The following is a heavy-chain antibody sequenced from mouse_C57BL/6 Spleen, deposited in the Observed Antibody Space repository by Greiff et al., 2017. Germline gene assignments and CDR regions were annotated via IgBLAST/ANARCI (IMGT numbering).Heavy chain of an antibody. D-gene: IGHD2-4*01. CDR3: ARGPHLYDYDEDYAMDY. CDR2: INPNNGGT. CDR1: GYTFTDYN. V-gene: IGHV1-18*01. J-gene: IGHJ4*01. Sequence: EVQLQQSGPELVKPGASVKIPCKASGYTFTDYNMDWVKQSHGKSLEWIGDINPNNGGTIYNQKFKGKATLTVDKSSSTAYMELRSRTSEDTAVYYCARGPHLYDYDEDYAMDYWGQGTSVTVSS.